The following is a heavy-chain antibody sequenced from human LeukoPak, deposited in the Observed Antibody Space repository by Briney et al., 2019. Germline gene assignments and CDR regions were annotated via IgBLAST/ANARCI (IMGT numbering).Heavy chain of an antibody. V-gene: IGHV3-23*01. CDR1: GFTFSNYA. CDR3: AKAKSSCCSHFDY. CDR2: ISGSGGST. D-gene: IGHD6-13*01. J-gene: IGHJ4*02. Sequence: PGGSLRLSCAASGFTFSNYAMSWVRQAPGKGLEWVSDISGSGGSTYHADSVKGRFTISRDNSKNTLYLQMNSLRAEDTAVYYCAKAKSSCCSHFDYWGQGTLVTVSS.